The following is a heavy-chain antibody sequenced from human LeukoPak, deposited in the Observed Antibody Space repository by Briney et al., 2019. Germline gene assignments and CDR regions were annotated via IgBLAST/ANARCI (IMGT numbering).Heavy chain of an antibody. Sequence: GGSLTLSCAASGFTFSSNYMSWVRQAPGKGLEWVADIYSGDSTYYADSVKGRFTISRDNSKNTLYLQMNSLSAEDTAVYYCSRAIVVVPAAISEAGYFDYWGQGTRVTVSS. CDR1: GFTFSSNY. CDR3: SRAIVVVPAAISEAGYFDY. J-gene: IGHJ4*02. CDR2: IYSGDST. V-gene: IGHV3-66*02. D-gene: IGHD2-2*02.